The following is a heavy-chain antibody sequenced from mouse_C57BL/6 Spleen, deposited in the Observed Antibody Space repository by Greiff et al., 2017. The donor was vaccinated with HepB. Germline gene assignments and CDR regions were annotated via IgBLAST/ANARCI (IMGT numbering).Heavy chain of an antibody. CDR3: ARRGLGVHYYGSLDY. V-gene: IGHV1-50*01. CDR1: GYTFTSYW. J-gene: IGHJ2*01. D-gene: IGHD1-1*01. Sequence: QVQLQQPGAELVKPGASVKLSCKASGYTFTSYWMQWVKQRPGQGLEWIGEIDPSDSYTNYNQKFKGKATLTVDTSSSTAYMQLSSLTSEDSAVYYCARRGLGVHYYGSLDYWGQGTTLTVSS. CDR2: IDPSDSYT.